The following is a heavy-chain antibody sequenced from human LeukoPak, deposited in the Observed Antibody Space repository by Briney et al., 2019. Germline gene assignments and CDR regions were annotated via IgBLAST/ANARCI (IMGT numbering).Heavy chain of an antibody. CDR1: GGSISSYY. J-gene: IGHJ4*02. CDR2: IYYSGST. D-gene: IGHD4-17*01. Sequence: PSETLSLTCTVSGGSISSYYWSWIRQPPGKGLEWIGYIYYSGSTNYNPSLKSRVTISVDTSKNQFSLKLSSVTAADTAAYYCARWGDGDYYSDYWGQGTLVTVSS. CDR3: ARWGDGDYYSDY. V-gene: IGHV4-59*01.